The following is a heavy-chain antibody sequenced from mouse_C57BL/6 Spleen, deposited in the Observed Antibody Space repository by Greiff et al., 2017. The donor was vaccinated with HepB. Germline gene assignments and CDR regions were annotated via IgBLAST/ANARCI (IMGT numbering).Heavy chain of an antibody. D-gene: IGHD2-3*01. J-gene: IGHJ2*01. CDR2: ISDGGSYT. Sequence: EVKLQESGGGLVKPGGSLKLSCAASGFTFSSYAMSWVRQTPEKRLEWVATISDGGSYTYYPDNVKGRFTISRDNAKNNLYLQMSHLKSEDTAMYYCARVDGFYFDYWGQGTTLTVSS. CDR3: ARVDGFYFDY. V-gene: IGHV5-4*03. CDR1: GFTFSSYA.